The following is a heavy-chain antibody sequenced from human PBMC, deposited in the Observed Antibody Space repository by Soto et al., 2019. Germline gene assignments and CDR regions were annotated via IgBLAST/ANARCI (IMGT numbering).Heavy chain of an antibody. CDR1: GFTVSSNY. Sequence: GVSLRLSCAASGFTVSSNYMSWVRQAPGKGLEWVSVIYSGGSTYYADSVKGRFTISRDNSKNTLYLQMNSLRAEDTAVYYCARGDFWSGYYPYYYYGMDVWGQGTTVTVSS. D-gene: IGHD3-3*01. CDR2: IYSGGST. J-gene: IGHJ6*02. CDR3: ARGDFWSGYYPYYYYGMDV. V-gene: IGHV3-53*01.